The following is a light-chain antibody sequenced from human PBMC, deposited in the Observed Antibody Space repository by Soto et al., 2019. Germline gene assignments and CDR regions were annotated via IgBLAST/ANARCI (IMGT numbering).Light chain of an antibody. Sequence: EIVLTQSPGTLSLSPGERATLSCRASQRVSSYLAGYQQKPGQAPRRLIYDASNRATGIPARFIGGGSGTDVSLTISSLEPEDFAVYYCQPRNYSPPSTFGQGTRLEIK. V-gene: IGKV3-11*01. J-gene: IGKJ5*01. CDR2: DAS. CDR1: QRVSSY. CDR3: QPRNYSPPST.